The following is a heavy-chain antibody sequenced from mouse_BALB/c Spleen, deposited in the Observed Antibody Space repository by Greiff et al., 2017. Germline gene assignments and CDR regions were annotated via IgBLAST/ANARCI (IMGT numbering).Heavy chain of an antibody. J-gene: IGHJ4*01. CDR3: ARDQGDY. D-gene: IGHD3-2*02. CDR1: GYAFSSSW. Sequence: QVQLKESGPELVKPGASVKISCKASGYAFSSSWMNWVKQRPGQGLEWIGRIYPGDGDTNYNGKFKGKATLTADKSSSTAYMQLSSLTSVDSAVYFCARDQGDYWGQGTSVTVSS. CDR2: IYPGDGDT. V-gene: IGHV1-82*01.